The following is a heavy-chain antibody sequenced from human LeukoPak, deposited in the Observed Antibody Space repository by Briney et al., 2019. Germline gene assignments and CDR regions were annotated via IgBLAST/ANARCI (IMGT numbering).Heavy chain of an antibody. CDR1: GFTFSSYW. V-gene: IGHV3-74*01. J-gene: IGHJ6*03. D-gene: IGHD2-2*01. CDR2: INSDGSST. CDR3: EKAGCSSTSCYDYYYYMDV. Sequence: GGSLRLSCAASGFTFSSYWMHWVRQAPGKGLVWVSRINSDGSSTSYADSVKGRFTISRDNSKNTLYLQMNSLRAEDTAVYYCEKAGCSSTSCYDYYYYMDVWGKGTTVTVSS.